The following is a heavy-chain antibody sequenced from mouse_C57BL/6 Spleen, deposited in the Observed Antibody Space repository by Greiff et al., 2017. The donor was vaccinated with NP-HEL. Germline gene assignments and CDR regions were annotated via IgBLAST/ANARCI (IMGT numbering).Heavy chain of an antibody. J-gene: IGHJ4*01. CDR2: INPSNGGT. Sequence: VQLQQPGTELVKPGASVKLSCKASGYTFTSYWMHWVKQRPGQGLEWIGNINPSNGGTNYNEKFKSKATLTVDKSSSTAYMQLSSLTSEDSAVYYCARPPIYYDYDYAMDYWGQGTSVTVSS. CDR1: GYTFTSYW. CDR3: ARPPIYYDYDYAMDY. D-gene: IGHD2-4*01. V-gene: IGHV1-53*01.